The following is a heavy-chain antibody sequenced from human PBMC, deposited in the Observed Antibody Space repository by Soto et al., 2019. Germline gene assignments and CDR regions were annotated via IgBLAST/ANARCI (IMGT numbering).Heavy chain of an antibody. CDR2: IYHSGST. CDR1: GYSIDSGSY. J-gene: IGHJ6*02. CDR3: AKYAEHYYDGMDV. V-gene: IGHV4-38-2*01. Sequence: SETLSLTCAVSGYSIDSGSYWGWIRQPPGKGLERIGNIYHSGSTYYNPSLKSRLTISIETSKNQFSLKVSSVTAADTAVYYCAKYAEHYYDGMDVWGQGTTVTVSS.